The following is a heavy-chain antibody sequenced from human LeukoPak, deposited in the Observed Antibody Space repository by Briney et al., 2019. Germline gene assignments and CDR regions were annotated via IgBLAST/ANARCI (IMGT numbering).Heavy chain of an antibody. CDR3: ARPPPEYYDFWSGYQYYFDY. CDR2: INPNSGGT. Sequence: ASVKVSCKASGYTFTGYYMHWVRQAPGQGLEWMGWINPNSGGTNYAQKFQGRVTMTRDTSISTAYMELSRLRSDDTAVYYCARPPPEYYDFWSGYQYYFDYWGQGTLVTVSS. D-gene: IGHD3-3*01. V-gene: IGHV1-2*02. J-gene: IGHJ4*02. CDR1: GYTFTGYY.